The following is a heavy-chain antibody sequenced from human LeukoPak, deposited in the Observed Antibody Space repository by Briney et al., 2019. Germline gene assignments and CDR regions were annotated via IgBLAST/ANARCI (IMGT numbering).Heavy chain of an antibody. CDR3: AREYYDILTGSQTPVFDY. V-gene: IGHV4-59*01. Sequence: SETLSLTCTVSGGSISSYYWSWIRQPPGKGLEWIGNLYYSGSTNYNPSLKSRVTISVDTSKNQFSLKLSSVTAADTAVYYCAREYYDILTGSQTPVFDYWGQGTLVTVSS. J-gene: IGHJ4*02. CDR1: GGSISSYY. CDR2: LYYSGST. D-gene: IGHD3-9*01.